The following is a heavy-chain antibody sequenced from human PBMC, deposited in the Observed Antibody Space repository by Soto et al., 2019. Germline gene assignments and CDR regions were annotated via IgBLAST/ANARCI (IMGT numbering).Heavy chain of an antibody. V-gene: IGHV1-3*01. Sequence: ASVKVSCKASGYTLTSYAMHWVRQAPGQRLEWMGWINAGNGNTKYSQKFQGRVTITRDTSASTAYMELSSLRSEDTAVYYCARDKPLTYYYDSSGYSFDYWGQGTLVTVSS. D-gene: IGHD3-22*01. CDR3: ARDKPLTYYYDSSGYSFDY. CDR1: GYTLTSYA. CDR2: INAGNGNT. J-gene: IGHJ4*02.